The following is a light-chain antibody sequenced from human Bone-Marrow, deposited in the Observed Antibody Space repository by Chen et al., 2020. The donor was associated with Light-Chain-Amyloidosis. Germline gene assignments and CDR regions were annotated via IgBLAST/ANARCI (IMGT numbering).Light chain of an antibody. CDR1: SSDVGGDNH. CDR3: SSYTITNTLV. J-gene: IGLJ1*01. Sequence: QSALTQPASVSGSPGQSITISCTGTSSDVGGDNHVSWYQQHPDKAPKLRIYEVTNRPSWVPERFSGSKSDNTASLTISGLQTEDEADYFCSSYTITNTLVFGGGTRVTVL. CDR2: EVT. V-gene: IGLV2-14*01.